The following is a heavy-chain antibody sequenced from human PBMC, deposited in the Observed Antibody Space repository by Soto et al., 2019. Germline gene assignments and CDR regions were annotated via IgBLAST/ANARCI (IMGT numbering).Heavy chain of an antibody. CDR3: ARDPAYYGDYGWAFDI. Sequence: QVQLQESGPGLVKPSQTLSLTCTVSGGSISSGDFYWGSIRQPPGKGLEWIGYDYYSGSTYYNPSLRSRVTISVDTSKNKFSLKLSSVTAADTAVYYCARDPAYYGDYGWAFDIWGQGTMVTVSS. CDR2: DYYSGST. V-gene: IGHV4-30-4*01. D-gene: IGHD4-17*01. CDR1: GGSISSGDFY. J-gene: IGHJ3*02.